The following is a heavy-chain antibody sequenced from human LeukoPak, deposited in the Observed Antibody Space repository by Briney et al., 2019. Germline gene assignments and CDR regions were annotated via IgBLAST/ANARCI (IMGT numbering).Heavy chain of an antibody. Sequence: ASVKVSFKASGYSFISCSISWVRQAPGQGLEWMGWISGYNGKTNYAQKFQGRVTLTTDTSTSTAYMELRSLRSDDTAIYYCARGLNWNYDLGWVAPWGQGTLVAVSS. V-gene: IGHV1-18*01. D-gene: IGHD1-7*01. CDR2: ISGYNGKT. J-gene: IGHJ5*02. CDR1: GYSFISCS. CDR3: ARGLNWNYDLGWVAP.